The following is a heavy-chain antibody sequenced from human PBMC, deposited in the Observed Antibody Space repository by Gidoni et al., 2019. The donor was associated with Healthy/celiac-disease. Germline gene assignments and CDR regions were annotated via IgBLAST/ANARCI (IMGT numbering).Heavy chain of an antibody. CDR1: GGTLSSYA. V-gene: IGHV1-69*01. J-gene: IGHJ4*02. D-gene: IGHD2-15*01. CDR2: IIPIFGTA. Sequence: QVQLVQSGAEVKKPGSSVKVSCKASGGTLSSYAISWVRQATGQGLEWMGGIIPIFGTANYAQKFQGRVTITADESTSTASMELSSLRSEDTAVYYCARGTPTVVTVEGFDYWGQGTLVTVSS. CDR3: ARGTPTVVTVEGFDY.